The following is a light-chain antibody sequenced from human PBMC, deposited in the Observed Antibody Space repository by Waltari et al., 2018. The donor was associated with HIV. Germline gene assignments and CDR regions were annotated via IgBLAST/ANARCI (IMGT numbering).Light chain of an antibody. CDR1: SGTNVDPHR. CDR3: MIWHSSAWV. V-gene: IGLV5-45*01. J-gene: IGLJ3*02. Sequence: QAVLTQPASLSASPGTSASLTCSLRSGTNVDPHRRSWSQQKPGSPPQYLLKYKSDSDRQQGSGVPSLFSGSKDALANAGILLISGLQSEDEADYYCMIWHSSAWVFGGGTKLTVL. CDR2: YKSDSDR.